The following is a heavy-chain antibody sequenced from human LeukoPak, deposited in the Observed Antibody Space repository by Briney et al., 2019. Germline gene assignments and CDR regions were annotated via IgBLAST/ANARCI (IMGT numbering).Heavy chain of an antibody. CDR3: AKDRRGSGNHYTDFDY. CDR2: ISGSGGST. D-gene: IGHD3-10*01. V-gene: IGHV3-23*01. Sequence: GGSLRLSCAASGFTFSSYAMSWVRQAPGKGLEWVSAISGSGGSTYYADSVKGRFTISRDNSKSTLYLQMNSLRAEDTAVYFCAKDRRGSGNHYTDFDYWGQGTLVTVSS. CDR1: GFTFSSYA. J-gene: IGHJ4*02.